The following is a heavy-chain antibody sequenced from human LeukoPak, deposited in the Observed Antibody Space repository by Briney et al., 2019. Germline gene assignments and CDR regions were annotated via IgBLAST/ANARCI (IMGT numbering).Heavy chain of an antibody. Sequence: ASVKVSCKASGGTFSSYAISWVRQAPGQGLEWMGWINPNSGGTNYAQKFQGRVTMTRDTSISTAYMELSRLRSDDTAVYYCARDGYYGSGGYYVNSYYYYYYMDVRGKGTTVTISS. CDR2: INPNSGGT. CDR3: ARDGYYGSGGYYVNSYYYYYYMDV. V-gene: IGHV1-2*02. CDR1: GGTFSSYA. D-gene: IGHD3-10*01. J-gene: IGHJ6*03.